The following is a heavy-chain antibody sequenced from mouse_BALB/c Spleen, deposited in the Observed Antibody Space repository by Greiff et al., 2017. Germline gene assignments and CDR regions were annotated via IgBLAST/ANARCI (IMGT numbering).Heavy chain of an antibody. CDR3: ARDRAYYRYDYYAMDY. V-gene: IGHV5-4*02. D-gene: IGHD2-14*01. CDR1: GFTFSDYY. Sequence: EVMLVESGGGLVKPGGSLKLSCAASGFTFSDYYMYWVRQTPEKRLEWVATISDGGSYTYYPDSVKGRFTISRDNAKNNLYLQMSSLKSEDTAMYYCARDRAYYRYDYYAMDYWGQGTSVTVSS. J-gene: IGHJ4*01. CDR2: ISDGGSYT.